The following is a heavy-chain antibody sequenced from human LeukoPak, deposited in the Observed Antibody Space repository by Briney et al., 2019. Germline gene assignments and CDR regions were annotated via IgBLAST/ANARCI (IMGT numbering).Heavy chain of an antibody. V-gene: IGHV1-2*02. CDR3: ARASGSYWWFVS. CDR1: GYTFTGYY. D-gene: IGHD1-26*01. Sequence: GASVKVSCKASGYTFTGYYLHWVRQAPGQGLEWMGCVNPSSGDTNYAQKFQGSVTMTRDTSISTVYMELSRLRSDGTAVYYCARASGSYWWFVSWGQGTLVTVSS. CDR2: VNPSSGDT. J-gene: IGHJ5*01.